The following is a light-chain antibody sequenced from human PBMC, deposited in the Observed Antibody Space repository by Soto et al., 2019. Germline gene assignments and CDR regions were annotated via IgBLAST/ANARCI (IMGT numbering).Light chain of an antibody. CDR1: QGISSY. Sequence: AIRMTQSPSSLSASTGDRVTITCRASQGISSYLAWYQQHPGKAPKLLIYAASTLQSGVPSRFSGSGSGTDFTLTISCLQSEDVATYYRQQYYSYPLTFGGGTKVEIK. CDR2: AAS. V-gene: IGKV1-8*01. CDR3: QQYYSYPLT. J-gene: IGKJ4*01.